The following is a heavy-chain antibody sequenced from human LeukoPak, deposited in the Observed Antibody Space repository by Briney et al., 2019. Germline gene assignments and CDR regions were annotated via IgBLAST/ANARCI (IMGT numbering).Heavy chain of an antibody. CDR3: ARQPPDTASFDY. CDR2: IYYNGGT. Sequence: PSETLSLTCTVSGGSISSSSYYWGWIRQPPGKGLEWIGYIYYNGGTNYNPSLKSRVTMSVDTSKNQVSLKLSSVTAADTAVYFCARQPPDTASFDYWGQGTLVTVSS. J-gene: IGHJ4*02. CDR1: GGSISSSSYY. V-gene: IGHV4-61*05. D-gene: IGHD3-22*01.